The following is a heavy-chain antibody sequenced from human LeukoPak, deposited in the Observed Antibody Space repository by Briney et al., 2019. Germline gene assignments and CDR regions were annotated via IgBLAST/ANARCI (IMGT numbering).Heavy chain of an antibody. D-gene: IGHD4-17*01. V-gene: IGHV4-59*01. CDR1: GYSISPNY. CDR2: IHYTGNT. J-gene: IGHJ6*03. CDR3: ARSGTATSFYYYYYMDV. Sequence: SETLCLTCAVSGYSISPNYWSWIRQPPGKGLEWIGYIHYTGNTNYNPSLNSRVTISVNTSKNQFSLKLSSVTAADTAVYYCARSGTATSFYYYYYMDVWGKGTTVTDSS.